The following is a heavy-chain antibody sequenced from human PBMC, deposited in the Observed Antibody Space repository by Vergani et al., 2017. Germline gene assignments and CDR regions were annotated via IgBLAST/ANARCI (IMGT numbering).Heavy chain of an antibody. V-gene: IGHV3-7*01. Sequence: EVDLVESGGGLVQPGGSLRLSCAASGFRFSNYWMHWLRQAPGKGLEWVAAIKGDGSAKQYVESVKGRFTISRDNAKSSLYLQMNGLRAGDTAVYYCARRDSSSPALDYWGQGTLVTVSS. CDR3: ARRDSSSPALDY. CDR2: IKGDGSAK. J-gene: IGHJ4*02. D-gene: IGHD6-6*01. CDR1: GFRFSNYW.